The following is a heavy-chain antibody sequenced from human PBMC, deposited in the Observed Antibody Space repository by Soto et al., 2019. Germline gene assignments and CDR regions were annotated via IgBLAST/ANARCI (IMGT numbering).Heavy chain of an antibody. V-gene: IGHV3-21*01. CDR3: ARKTTVDAFDI. Sequence: GGSLRLSCAASGCTFSSYSMNWVRQAPGKGLEWVSSISSSSSYIYYADSVKGRFTISRDNAKNSLYLQMNSLRAEDTAVYYCARKTTVDAFDIWGQGTMVTVSS. D-gene: IGHD4-17*01. J-gene: IGHJ3*02. CDR2: ISSSSSYI. CDR1: GCTFSSYS.